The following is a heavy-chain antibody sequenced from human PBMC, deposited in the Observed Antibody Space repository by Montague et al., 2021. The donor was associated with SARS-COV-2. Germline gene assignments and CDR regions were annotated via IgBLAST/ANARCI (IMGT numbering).Heavy chain of an antibody. V-gene: IGHV4-39*01. CDR2: IYYSGST. CDR3: ARSINLYDFWSGYYQGWFDP. CDR1: GGSISSSSYY. D-gene: IGHD3-3*01. J-gene: IGHJ5*02. Sequence: SETLSLTCTVSGGSISSSSYYWGWIRQPPGKGPEWIGSIYYSGSTYYNPSLKSRVTISVDTSKNQFSLKLSSVTAADTAVYYCARSINLYDFWSGYYQGWFDPWGQGTLVTVSS.